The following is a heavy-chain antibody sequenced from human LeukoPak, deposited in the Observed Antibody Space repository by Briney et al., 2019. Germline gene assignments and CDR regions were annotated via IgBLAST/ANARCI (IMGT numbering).Heavy chain of an antibody. CDR3: AKPYSNYEALAASY. CDR2: ISNIGTSI. J-gene: IGHJ4*02. CDR1: GFTFSRYS. V-gene: IGHV3-21*04. D-gene: IGHD4-11*01. Sequence: GGSLRLSCAVSGFTFSRYSMNWVRQAPGKGLGWVSSISNIGTSIYYADSVKGRFTISRDNSKNTLYLQMNSLRAEDTAVYYCAKPYSNYEALAASYWGQGTLVTVSS.